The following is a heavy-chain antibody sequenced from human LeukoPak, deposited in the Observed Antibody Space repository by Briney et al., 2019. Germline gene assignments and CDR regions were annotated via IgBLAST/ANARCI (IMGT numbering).Heavy chain of an antibody. CDR2: IKSKVDGETK. CDR3: AIDEPNYAPYDFDY. V-gene: IGHV3-15*01. J-gene: IGHJ4*02. CDR1: RFTFSNAW. D-gene: IGHD4/OR15-4a*01. Sequence: PGGSLRLSCAASRFTFSNAWMNWVRQAPGKGLEWVGRIKSKVDGETKDYAAPVKGRFTISRDDSNNMVYLQMNSLKIEDTAVYYCAIDEPNYAPYDFDYWGQGTLVSVSS.